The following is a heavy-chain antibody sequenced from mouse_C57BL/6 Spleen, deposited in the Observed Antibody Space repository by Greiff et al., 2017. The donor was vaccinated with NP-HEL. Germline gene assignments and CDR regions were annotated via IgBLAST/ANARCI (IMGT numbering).Heavy chain of an antibody. D-gene: IGHD1-3*01. Sequence: QVQLQQPGTDLVKPGASVKLSCKASGYTFTSYWMHWVKQRPGQGLEWIGNINPSNGGTNYNEKFKSKATLTVDKSSSTAYMQLSRLTSEDSAVYYCARPLNSYYAMDYWGQGTSVTVSS. J-gene: IGHJ4*01. V-gene: IGHV1-53*01. CDR2: INPSNGGT. CDR3: ARPLNSYYAMDY. CDR1: GYTFTSYW.